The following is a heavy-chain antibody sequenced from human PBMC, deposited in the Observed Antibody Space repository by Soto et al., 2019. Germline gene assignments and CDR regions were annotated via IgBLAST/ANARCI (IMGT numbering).Heavy chain of an antibody. D-gene: IGHD5-18*01. V-gene: IGHV4-4*02. CDR3: AGLLVRGYMDV. CDR1: SGSISSSNW. Sequence: SETLSLTCAVSSGSISSSNWWSWVRQPPGKGLEWIGEIYHSGSTNYNPSLKSRVTISVDKSKNQFSLKLSSVTAADTAVYYCAGLLVRGYMDVWGKGTTVTVSS. J-gene: IGHJ6*03. CDR2: IYHSGST.